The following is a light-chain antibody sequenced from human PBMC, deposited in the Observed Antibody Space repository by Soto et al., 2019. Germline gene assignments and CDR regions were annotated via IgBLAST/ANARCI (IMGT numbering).Light chain of an antibody. Sequence: EIVMTQSPGTLSVSPGERATLSCRASQSIGSNLAWYQQKPGQAPRLLIYTASTRATDIAARFSGSGSGTEFSLTISGLQSEDFAVYYCQHHNNWPWTFGQGTKVEIK. CDR1: QSIGSN. CDR2: TAS. CDR3: QHHNNWPWT. V-gene: IGKV3-15*01. J-gene: IGKJ1*01.